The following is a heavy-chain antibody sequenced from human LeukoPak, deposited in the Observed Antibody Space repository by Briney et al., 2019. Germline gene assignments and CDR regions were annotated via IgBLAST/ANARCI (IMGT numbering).Heavy chain of an antibody. V-gene: IGHV1-2*02. CDR1: EYTFTGYY. CDR2: IDPNTGDS. D-gene: IGHD2-2*01. J-gene: IGHJ4*02. CDR3: ARIRYCGGISCYYIDY. Sequence: ASVKVSCKASEYTFTGYYIHWVRQAPGQGLEWMGWIDPNTGDSNYVQKFQGRVTMTRDTSISTAYMELSRLRSDDTAFYYCARIRYCGGISCYYIDYWGQGTLVAVSA.